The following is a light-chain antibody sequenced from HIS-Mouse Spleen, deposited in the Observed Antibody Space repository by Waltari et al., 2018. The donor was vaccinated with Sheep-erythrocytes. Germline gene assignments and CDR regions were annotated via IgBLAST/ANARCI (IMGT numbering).Light chain of an antibody. CDR3: QVWDSSSDHVV. Sequence: SYVLTQPPSVSVAPGQTARITCWGDTFGRTSVHWHQQKPGQAPVLVVYDDSDRPSGIPGRFSGSNSGNTATLTISRVEAGDEADYYCQVWDSSSDHVVFGGGTKLTVL. CDR1: TFGRTS. CDR2: DDS. J-gene: IGLJ2*01. V-gene: IGLV3-21*02.